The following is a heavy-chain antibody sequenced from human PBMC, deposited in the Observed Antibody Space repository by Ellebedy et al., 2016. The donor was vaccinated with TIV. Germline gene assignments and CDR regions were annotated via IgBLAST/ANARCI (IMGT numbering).Heavy chain of an antibody. CDR1: GFSIGSSGVA. D-gene: IGHD7-27*01. CDR3: ARTGDPYFDY. CDR2: IYWDETI. V-gene: IGHV2-5*02. J-gene: IGHJ4*02. Sequence: SGPTLVQPTQPLTLTCTLSGFSIGSSGVAVGWFRQPPGKALEWLAHIYWDETISYSPSLKSRLTISRDTSKNQVVLTMTSMAPMDTATYFCARTGDPYFDYWGQGTLVTVSS.